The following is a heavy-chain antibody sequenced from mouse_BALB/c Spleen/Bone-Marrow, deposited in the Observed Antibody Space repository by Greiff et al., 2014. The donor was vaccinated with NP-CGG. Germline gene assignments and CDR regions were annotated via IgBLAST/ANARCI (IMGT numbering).Heavy chain of an antibody. CDR2: IRSKSNNYAT. V-gene: IGHV10-3*03. CDR1: GFTFNTYA. Sequence: EVQVVESGGGLVQPKGSLKLSCAASGFTFNTYAMHWVCQAPGKGLEWVARIRSKSNNYATYYADSVKDRFTISRDDSQSMLYLQMNNLKTEDTAMYYCVREWDDYDASWFAYWGQGTLVTVSA. D-gene: IGHD2-4*01. J-gene: IGHJ3*01. CDR3: VREWDDYDASWFAY.